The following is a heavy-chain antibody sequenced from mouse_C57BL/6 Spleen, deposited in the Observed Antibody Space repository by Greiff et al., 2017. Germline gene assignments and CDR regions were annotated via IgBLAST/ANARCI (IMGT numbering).Heavy chain of an antibody. CDR3: ARGIITTVVAFYWYVDV. D-gene: IGHD1-1*01. J-gene: IGHJ1*03. V-gene: IGHV1-18*01. CDR2: INPNNGGT. CDR1: GYTFTDYN. Sequence: VQLQQSGPELVKPGASVKIPCKASGYTFTDYNMDWVKQSHGKSLEWIGDINPNNGGTIYNQKFKGKATLTVDKSSSTAYMELRSLTSEDTAVYYCARGIITTVVAFYWYVDVWGTGTTVTVSS.